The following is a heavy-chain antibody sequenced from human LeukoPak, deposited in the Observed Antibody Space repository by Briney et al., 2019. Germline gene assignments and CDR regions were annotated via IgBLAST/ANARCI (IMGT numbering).Heavy chain of an antibody. Sequence: SETLSLTCTVSGYSISSGYYWGWIRQPPGKGLEWIGSIYHSGSTYYNPSLKSRVTISVDTSKNQFSLKLSSVTAADTAVYYCASRPDYDILTGSDVGAFDIWGQGTMVTVSS. J-gene: IGHJ3*02. D-gene: IGHD3-9*01. CDR3: ASRPDYDILTGSDVGAFDI. CDR2: IYHSGST. CDR1: GYSISSGYY. V-gene: IGHV4-38-2*02.